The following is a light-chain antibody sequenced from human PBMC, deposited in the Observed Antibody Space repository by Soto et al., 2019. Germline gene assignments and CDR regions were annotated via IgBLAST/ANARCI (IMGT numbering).Light chain of an antibody. CDR2: GAS. Sequence: EILLTQSPGTLSLSPGERATLSCRASQSVSSSYLAWYQQKPGQSPRLLIYGASSRATGIPDRFSGSGSGPDFILTISRLEPDALAMYYFQQYGSSARTFGQGTKLEIK. CDR1: QSVSSSY. CDR3: QQYGSSART. J-gene: IGKJ2*01. V-gene: IGKV3-20*01.